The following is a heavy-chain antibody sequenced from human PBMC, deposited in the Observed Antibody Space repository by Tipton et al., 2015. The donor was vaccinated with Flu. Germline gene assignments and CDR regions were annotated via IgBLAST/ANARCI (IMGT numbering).Heavy chain of an antibody. V-gene: IGHV3-21*01. J-gene: IGHJ3*02. CDR1: GFTFSSYS. CDR3: ARGGPRGRFCGYSYGSCAFYI. Sequence: SLRLSCAASGFTFSSYSMNWVRQAPGKGLEWVSSISSSSSYIYYADSVKGRFTISRDNAKNSLYLQMNSLRAEDTAVYYCARGGPRGRFCGYSYGSCAFYIWGQGTRVTVSS. D-gene: IGHD5-18*01. CDR2: ISSSSSYI.